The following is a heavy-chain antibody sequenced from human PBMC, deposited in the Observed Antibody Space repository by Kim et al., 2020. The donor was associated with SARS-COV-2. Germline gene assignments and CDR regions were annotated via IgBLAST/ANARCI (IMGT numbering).Heavy chain of an antibody. V-gene: IGHV1-18*04. D-gene: IGHD2-2*01. CDR1: GYTFTSYG. Sequence: ASVKVSCKASGYTFTSYGISWVRQAPGQGLEWMGWISAYNGNTNYAQKLQGRVTMTTDTSTSTAYMELRSLRSDDTAVYYCARDGAYCSSTSCRMLSMDVWGQGTTVTVSS. CDR3: ARDGAYCSSTSCRMLSMDV. J-gene: IGHJ6*02. CDR2: ISAYNGNT.